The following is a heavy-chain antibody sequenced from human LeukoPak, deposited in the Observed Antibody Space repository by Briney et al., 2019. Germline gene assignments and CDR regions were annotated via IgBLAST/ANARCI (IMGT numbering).Heavy chain of an antibody. CDR2: IYTSGST. D-gene: IGHD6-13*01. CDR3: ARSSSYFDY. CDR1: GGSISSGSYY. J-gene: IGHJ4*02. V-gene: IGHV4-61*09. Sequence: PSETLSLTCTVSGGSISSGSYYWSWIRQPAGKGLEWVGHIYTSGSTKYNPSLKSRVTISVDTSKNQFSLKLSSVTAADTAVYYCARSSSYFDYWGQGTLVTVSS.